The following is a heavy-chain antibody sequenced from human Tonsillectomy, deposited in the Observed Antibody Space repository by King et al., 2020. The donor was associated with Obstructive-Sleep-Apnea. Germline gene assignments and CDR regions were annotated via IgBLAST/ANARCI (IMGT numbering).Heavy chain of an antibody. D-gene: IGHD3-22*01. CDR2: VYYTWST. J-gene: IGHJ4*02. V-gene: IGHV4-39*01. Sequence: QLQESGPGLVKPSETLSLTCTVSGGPISSSSDYWGGIRQTPGKGLEWIGSVYYTWSTHYNPSLKSRITISMDTSKNQFSLTLTSVTAADTAVYYWAGRSSGYYWKRDYFDYWGQGTLATVTS. CDR3: AGRSSGYYWKRDYFDY. CDR1: GGPISSSSDY.